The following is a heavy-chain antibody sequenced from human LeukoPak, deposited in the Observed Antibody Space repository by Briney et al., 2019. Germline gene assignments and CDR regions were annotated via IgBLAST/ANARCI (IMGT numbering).Heavy chain of an antibody. V-gene: IGHV4-59*01. Sequence: SETLSLTCTVSGGSISSYYWSWIRQPPGKGLEWIGYIYYSGSTNYNPSLKSRVTISVDTSKNQFSLKLSSVTAADTAVYYCARADAVAGRYPNWGQGTLVTVSS. D-gene: IGHD6-19*01. J-gene: IGHJ4*02. CDR2: IYYSGST. CDR1: GGSISSYY. CDR3: ARADAVAGRYPN.